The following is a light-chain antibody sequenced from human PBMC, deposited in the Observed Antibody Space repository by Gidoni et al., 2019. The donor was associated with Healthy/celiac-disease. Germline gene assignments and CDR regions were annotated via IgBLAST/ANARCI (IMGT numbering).Light chain of an antibody. CDR3: QQSYSTPLT. CDR1: QRISSY. CDR2: AAS. Sequence: DIQMTQSRSSLSASVGDRVTITCRASQRISSYLNWYQQKPGKAPKLLIYAASSLQSGVPSRFSGSGSGTDFTLTISSLQPEDFATYYCQQSYSTPLTFGPGTKVEIK. J-gene: IGKJ3*01. V-gene: IGKV1-39*01.